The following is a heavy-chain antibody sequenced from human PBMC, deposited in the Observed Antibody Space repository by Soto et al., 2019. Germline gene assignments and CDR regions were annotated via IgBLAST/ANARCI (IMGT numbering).Heavy chain of an antibody. V-gene: IGHV3-66*01. CDR3: ARDGPSIAARPSGDF. Sequence: GESLKISCAASGFTVSSNYMSWVRQAPGKGLEWVSVIYSGGSTYYTDSVRGRFTVSRDKSKNTLYLQMNSLRAEDTAMYYCARDGPSIAARPSGDFWGQGTLVTVSS. CDR1: GFTVSSNY. J-gene: IGHJ4*02. CDR2: IYSGGST. D-gene: IGHD6-6*01.